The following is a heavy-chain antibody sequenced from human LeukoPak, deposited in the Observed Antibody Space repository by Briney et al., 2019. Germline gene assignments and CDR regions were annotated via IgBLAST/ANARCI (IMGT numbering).Heavy chain of an antibody. V-gene: IGHV1-18*01. CDR3: ARGATYYYDSSGYKGDY. CDR2: ISAYNGNT. CDR1: GYTFTSYG. Sequence: ASVKVSCKASGYTFTSYGISWVRQAPGQGLEWMGWISAYNGNTNYAQKLQGRVTMTTDTSTSTAYMELRSLRSDDTAVYYCARGATYYYDSSGYKGDYWGQGTLVTVSS. D-gene: IGHD3-22*01. J-gene: IGHJ4*02.